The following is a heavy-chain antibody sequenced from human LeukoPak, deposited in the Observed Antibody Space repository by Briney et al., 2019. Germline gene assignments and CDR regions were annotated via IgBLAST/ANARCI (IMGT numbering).Heavy chain of an antibody. CDR3: ATGEPGTYRSNY. CDR1: GYTLSELS. CDR2: VDRDDNDI. D-gene: IGHD1-26*01. V-gene: IGHV1-24*01. Sequence: ASVKVSCKVSGYTLSELSIHWVRQAPGKGLEWMGGVDRDDNDILYAQNFQGRVTPTEDISSDTAYMELSSLKSEDTAVYYCATGEPGTYRSNYWGQGTLVTVSS. J-gene: IGHJ4*02.